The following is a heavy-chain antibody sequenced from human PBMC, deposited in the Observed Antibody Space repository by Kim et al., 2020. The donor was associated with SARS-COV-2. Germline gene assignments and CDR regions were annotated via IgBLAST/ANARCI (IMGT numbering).Heavy chain of an antibody. CDR2: ISYDGSNK. D-gene: IGHD5-18*01. J-gene: IGHJ4*02. CDR1: GFTFSSYA. Sequence: GGSLRLSCAASGFTFSSYAMHWVRQAPGKGLEWVAVISYDGSNKYYADSVKGRFTISRDNSKNTLYLQMNSLRAEDTAVYYCARVPTGMVICNLYYLDYWGQGTLVTVSS. CDR3: ARVPTGMVICNLYYLDY. V-gene: IGHV3-30*04.